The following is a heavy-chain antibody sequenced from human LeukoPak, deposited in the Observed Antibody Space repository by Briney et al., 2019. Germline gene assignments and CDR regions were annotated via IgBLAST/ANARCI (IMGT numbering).Heavy chain of an antibody. D-gene: IGHD6-13*01. CDR1: GFTFNRYG. CDR3: VREGVSSSWNNWYFDL. V-gene: IGHV3-23*01. CDR2: ISASGANR. Sequence: GGSLRLSCAASGFTFNRYGMSWVRQAPGKGLEWVSGISASGANRYYADSVKGRFTISRENAKNTLYLQMNSLRAGDTAVYYCVREGVSSSWNNWYFDLWGRGTLVTVSS. J-gene: IGHJ2*01.